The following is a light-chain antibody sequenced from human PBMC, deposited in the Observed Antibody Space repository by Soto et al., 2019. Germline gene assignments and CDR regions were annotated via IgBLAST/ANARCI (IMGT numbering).Light chain of an antibody. J-gene: IGKJ1*01. V-gene: IGKV3-20*01. Sequence: EIVLTQSPGTLSLSPGERATLSCRASQTITPTFLAWYQQKPGQAPRLLIYGASSRATGIPDRFSGSGSGTDFTLTISRLEPEDFAVYYCQQYGSSPPWTFGQGTKV. CDR1: QTITPTF. CDR2: GAS. CDR3: QQYGSSPPWT.